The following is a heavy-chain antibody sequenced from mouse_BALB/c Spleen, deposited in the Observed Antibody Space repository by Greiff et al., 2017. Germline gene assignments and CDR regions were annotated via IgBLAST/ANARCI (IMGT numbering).Heavy chain of an antibody. D-gene: IGHD1-1*01. CDR3: ARGRVFITTVRYFDV. Sequence: EVHLVESGGGLVKPGGSLKLSCAASGFTFSSYAMSWVRQTPERRLEWVASISSGGSTSYTDSVKGRFTISRDNARNILYLQMNSLRSEDTAMYYCARGRVFITTVRYFDVWGAGTTVTVSS. J-gene: IGHJ1*01. V-gene: IGHV5-6-5*01. CDR1: GFTFSSYA. CDR2: ISSGGST.